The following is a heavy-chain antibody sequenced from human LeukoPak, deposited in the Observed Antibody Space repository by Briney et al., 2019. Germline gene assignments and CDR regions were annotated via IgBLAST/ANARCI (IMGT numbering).Heavy chain of an antibody. J-gene: IGHJ4*02. CDR3: AREEIQLWYVRDY. Sequence: SETLSLTCAVYGGSFSGYYWSWIRQPPGKGLAGVGEINHSGSTNYHPSLKSRVTISVDTSKNQFSLKLSSVTAADTAVYYCAREEIQLWYVRDYWGQGTLVTVSS. D-gene: IGHD5-18*01. V-gene: IGHV4-34*01. CDR2: INHSGST. CDR1: GGSFSGYY.